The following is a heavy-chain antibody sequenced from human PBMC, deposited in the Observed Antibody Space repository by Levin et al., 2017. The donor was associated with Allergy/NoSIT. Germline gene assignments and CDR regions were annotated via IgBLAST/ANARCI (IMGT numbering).Heavy chain of an antibody. CDR1: GFSFSSYW. J-gene: IGHJ6*02. Sequence: GGSLRLSCAASGFSFSSYWMSWVRQAPGKGLEWVATIKKDGSEKYYVDSVKGRFSISRDNGKNSLYLQMNSLRAEDTAVYYCGSFGVANYYYFSVMDVWGQGTTVIVSS. V-gene: IGHV3-7*01. D-gene: IGHD3-3*01. CDR2: IKKDGSEK. CDR3: GSFGVANYYYFSVMDV.